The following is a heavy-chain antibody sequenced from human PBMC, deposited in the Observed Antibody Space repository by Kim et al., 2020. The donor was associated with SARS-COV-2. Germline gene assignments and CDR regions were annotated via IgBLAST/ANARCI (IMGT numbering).Heavy chain of an antibody. CDR3: ARQGPKARVATTNHGAKQWQNPVDY. V-gene: IGHV3-33*01. J-gene: IGHJ4*02. CDR1: GFTFSSYG. D-gene: IGHD5-12*01. Sequence: GGSLRLSCAASGFTFSSYGMHWVRQAPGKGLEWVAVIWYDGSNKYYADSVKGRFTISRDNSKNTLYLQMNSLRAEDTAVYYCARQGPKARVATTNHGAKQWQNPVDYWGQGTLVTVSS. CDR2: IWYDGSNK.